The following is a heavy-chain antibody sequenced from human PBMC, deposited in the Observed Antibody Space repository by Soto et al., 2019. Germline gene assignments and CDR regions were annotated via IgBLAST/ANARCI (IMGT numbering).Heavy chain of an antibody. D-gene: IGHD6-19*01. CDR3: ARGIDASGWYGPPVDY. Sequence: EVQLVESGGGLVKPGGSLRLSCAASGFTFSSYSMNWVRQAPGKGLEWVSSISSSSSYIYYADSVKGRFTISRDNAKNSLYLQMNSLRAEDTAVYYCARGIDASGWYGPPVDYWGQGTLVTVSS. CDR2: ISSSSSYI. V-gene: IGHV3-21*01. CDR1: GFTFSSYS. J-gene: IGHJ4*02.